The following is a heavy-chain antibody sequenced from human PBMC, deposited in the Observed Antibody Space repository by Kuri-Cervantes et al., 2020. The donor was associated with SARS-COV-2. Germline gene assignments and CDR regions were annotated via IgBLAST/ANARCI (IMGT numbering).Heavy chain of an antibody. D-gene: IGHD2-2*01. CDR2: IYYSGST. V-gene: IGHV4-59*12. CDR1: GGSISSYY. CDR3: AKRARVVPAAAVYYYYMDV. J-gene: IGHJ6*03. Sequence: GSLRLSCTVSGGSISSYYWSWIRQPPGKGLEWIGYIYYSGSTNYNPSLKSRVTIPVDTSKNQFSLKLSSVTAADTAVYYCAKRARVVPAAAVYYYYMDVWGKGTTVTVSS.